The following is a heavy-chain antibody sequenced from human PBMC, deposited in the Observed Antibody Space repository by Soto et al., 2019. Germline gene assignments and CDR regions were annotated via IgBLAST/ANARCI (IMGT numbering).Heavy chain of an antibody. Sequence: SGPTLVNPTQTLTLTCTFSGFALSTSGVGVGWIRQPPGKALEWLALIYWDDDKRYSPSLKSRLTITKDTSKNQVVLTMTNMDPVDTATYYCAHGSINWSRYYRHNRFDPWGQGTLVTXSS. CDR1: GFALSTSGVG. CDR2: IYWDDDK. J-gene: IGHJ5*02. V-gene: IGHV2-5*02. D-gene: IGHD3-3*01. CDR3: AHGSINWSRYYRHNRFDP.